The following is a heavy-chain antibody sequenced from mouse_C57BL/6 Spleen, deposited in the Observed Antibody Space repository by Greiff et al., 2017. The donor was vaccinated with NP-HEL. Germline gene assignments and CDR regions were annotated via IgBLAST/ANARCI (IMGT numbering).Heavy chain of an antibody. CDR2: IWRGGST. J-gene: IGHJ1*03. CDR1: GFSLTSYG. CDR3: AKMRSWYFDV. Sequence: VKLVESGPGLVQPSQSLSITCTVSGFSLTSYGVHWVRQSPGKGLEWLGVIWRGGSTDYNAAFMSRLSITKDNSKSQVFSKMKSLQADDTAIYYCAKMRSWYFDVWGTGTTVTVSS. V-gene: IGHV2-5*01.